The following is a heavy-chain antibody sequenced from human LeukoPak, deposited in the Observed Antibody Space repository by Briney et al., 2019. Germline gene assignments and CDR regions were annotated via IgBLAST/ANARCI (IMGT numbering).Heavy chain of an antibody. CDR2: IKQGGSEK. V-gene: IGHV3-7*01. Sequence: GGSLRLSCAASGFTFSSYWMSWVRQAPGKGLEWVANIKQGGSEKYYVDSVKGRFTISRDNAKNSLYLQMNSLRAEDTAVYYCARVFASSSWTTHYYYYYYMDVWGKGTTVTVSS. D-gene: IGHD6-13*01. CDR1: GFTFSSYW. J-gene: IGHJ6*03. CDR3: ARVFASSSWTTHYYYYYYMDV.